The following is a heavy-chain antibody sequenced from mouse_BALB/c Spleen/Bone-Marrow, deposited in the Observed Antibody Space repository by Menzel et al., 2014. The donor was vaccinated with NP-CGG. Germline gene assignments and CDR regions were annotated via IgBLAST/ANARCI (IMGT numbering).Heavy chain of an antibody. D-gene: IGHD1-1*01. CDR2: NDPYSGGT. CDR3: ARLGTTAVPDY. J-gene: IGHJ2*01. V-gene: IGHV1S135*01. Sequence: EVQVVESGPELVKPGASVKVSCKASGYAFTNYNMYWVKQSHGKSLEWIGYNDPYSGGTNYNQKFKGKATLTVDKSSSTAHMHLNSLTSEDSAVYYCARLGTTAVPDYWGQGTTLTVSS. CDR1: GYAFTNYN.